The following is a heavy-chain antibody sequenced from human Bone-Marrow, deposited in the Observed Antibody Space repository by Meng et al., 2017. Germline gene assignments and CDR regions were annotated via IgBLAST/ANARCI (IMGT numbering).Heavy chain of an antibody. J-gene: IGHJ5*02. CDR2: IIGTGVNT. CDR3: TRGGDSSA. V-gene: IGHV3-23*01. Sequence: GESLKISCAASGFTFSSYAMNWLRPAPGKGLEWVSSIIGTGVNTYYADSLKGRFTIARDNSKNMLYVQMNSLRDDDTAIYYCTRGGDSSAWGQGTLVTVSS. D-gene: IGHD3-22*01. CDR1: GFTFSSYA.